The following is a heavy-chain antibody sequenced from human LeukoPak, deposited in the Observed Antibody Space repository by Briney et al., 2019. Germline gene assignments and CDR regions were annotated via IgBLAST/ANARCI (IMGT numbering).Heavy chain of an antibody. Sequence: AGGSLRLSCAASGFTFSSYGMHWVRQAPGKGLEWVAVISYDGSNKYYADSVKGRFTISRDNSKNTLYLQMNSLRAEDTAVYYCARDRMVRGVGGYYFDYWGQGTLVTVSS. CDR2: ISYDGSNK. D-gene: IGHD3-10*01. CDR3: ARDRMVRGVGGYYFDY. V-gene: IGHV3-30*03. CDR1: GFTFSSYG. J-gene: IGHJ4*02.